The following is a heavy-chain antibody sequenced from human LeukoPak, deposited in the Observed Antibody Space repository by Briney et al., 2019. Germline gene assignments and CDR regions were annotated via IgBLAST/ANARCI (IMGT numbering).Heavy chain of an antibody. V-gene: IGHV3-11*06. CDR1: GFTFSDYY. D-gene: IGHD3-16*01. Sequence: PGGSLRLSCAASGFTFSDYYMSWIRHAPGKGLEWVSYINSGKGLERVSYINTGSSYTNYADSVKGRFTISRDNAKNSVFLQMNSLRAEDTAVCYCAREVGGGASGQWGQGTLVTVSS. CDR3: AREVGGGASGQ. CDR2: INTGSSYT. J-gene: IGHJ4*02.